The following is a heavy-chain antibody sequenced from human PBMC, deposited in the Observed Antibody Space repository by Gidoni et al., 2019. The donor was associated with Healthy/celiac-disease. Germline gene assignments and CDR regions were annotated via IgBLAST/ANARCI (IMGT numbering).Heavy chain of an antibody. CDR2: IKQDGSEK. J-gene: IGHJ6*02. CDR1: GFTFSSYW. Sequence: EVQLVESGGGLVQPGGSLRLSCAASGFTFSSYWMSWVRQAPGKGLEWVANIKQDGSEKYYVDSVKGRFTISRDNAKNSLYLQMNSLRAEDTAVYYCASLRYFDWLPNYYYYGMDVWGQGTTVTVSS. CDR3: ASLRYFDWLPNYYYYGMDV. D-gene: IGHD3-9*01. V-gene: IGHV3-7*01.